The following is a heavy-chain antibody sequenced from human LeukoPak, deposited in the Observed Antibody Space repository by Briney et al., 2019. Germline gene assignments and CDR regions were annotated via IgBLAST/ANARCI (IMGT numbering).Heavy chain of an antibody. V-gene: IGHV4-34*01. CDR1: GGSFSGYY. J-gene: IGHJ4*02. CDR3: ARVSGIMISLGGVISYFDY. CDR2: INHSGST. Sequence: SETLSLTCAVYGGSFSGYYWSWIRQPPGKGLEWIGEINHSGSTDYNPALRSRVTISVDPFKNQLSLQLRSMTAADTGVYYCARVSGIMISLGGVISYFDYWGQGTLVTVSS. D-gene: IGHD3-16*02.